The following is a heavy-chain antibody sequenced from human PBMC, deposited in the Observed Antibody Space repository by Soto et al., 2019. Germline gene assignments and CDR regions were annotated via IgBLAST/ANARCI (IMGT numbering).Heavy chain of an antibody. Sequence: QVHLVQSGAEVKKPGASVKVSCKASGYTFTRYGITWVRQAPGQGLEWLGWISADTGNTDYAQKLQGRVIVTRDTSTSTAYMELRSLISDDTAVYYCARGRYGDYWGQGALVTVSS. V-gene: IGHV1-18*01. CDR2: ISADTGNT. CDR3: ARGRYGDY. CDR1: GYTFTRYG. J-gene: IGHJ4*02. D-gene: IGHD1-1*01.